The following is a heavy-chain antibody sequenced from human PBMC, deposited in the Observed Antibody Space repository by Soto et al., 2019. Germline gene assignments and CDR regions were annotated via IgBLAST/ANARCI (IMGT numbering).Heavy chain of an antibody. CDR3: ATLPIWFGELSNAFDI. CDR2: IWYDGSNK. D-gene: IGHD3-10*01. V-gene: IGHV3-33*01. Sequence: GGSLRLSCAASGFTFSSYGMHWVRQAPGKGLEWVAVIWYDGSNKYYADSVKGRFTISRDNSKNTLYLQMNSLRAEDTAVYYCATLPIWFGELSNAFDIWGQGTMVTVSS. J-gene: IGHJ3*02. CDR1: GFTFSSYG.